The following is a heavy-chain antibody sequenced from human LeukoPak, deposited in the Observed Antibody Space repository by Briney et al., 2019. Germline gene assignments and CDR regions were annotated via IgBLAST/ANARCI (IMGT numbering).Heavy chain of an antibody. Sequence: PGGSLRLSCAASGFTFRIYAMSWVRQAPGKGLEWVSGISGSDASTFYADSVMGRFTISRDNSMNTLYLQMNNVRAEDAAIYFCVRRGSEWNSYFYPMDVWGQGTTVTVSS. CDR1: GFTFRIYA. V-gene: IGHV3-23*01. CDR2: ISGSDAST. D-gene: IGHD3-3*01. J-gene: IGHJ6*02. CDR3: VRRGSEWNSYFYPMDV.